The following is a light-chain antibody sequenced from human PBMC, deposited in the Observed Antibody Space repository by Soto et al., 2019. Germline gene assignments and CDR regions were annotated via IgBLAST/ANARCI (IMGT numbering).Light chain of an antibody. Sequence: DIVLTQSPGTLSLSPGERATLSCRASQSITASYLAWYQQKPGRTPRLLIHDISRRATDTPDRFSGSGSGTDFTLTISRLEPEDFAVYYCQQYGNSPWAFGQGTKVDIK. CDR3: QQYGNSPWA. J-gene: IGKJ1*01. CDR1: QSITASY. V-gene: IGKV3-20*01. CDR2: DIS.